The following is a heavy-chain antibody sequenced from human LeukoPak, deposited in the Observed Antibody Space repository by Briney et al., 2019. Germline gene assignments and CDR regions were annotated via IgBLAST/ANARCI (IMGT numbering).Heavy chain of an antibody. D-gene: IGHD3-10*02. CDR2: IYYSGST. J-gene: IGHJ5*02. CDR3: ARGRPSPVRGVIVFDP. Sequence: PSETLSLTCTVSGGSISNYYWSWIRQPPGKGLEWIGYIYYSGSTSYDPSLKSRVTMSVDTSRNQFSLQLKSVTAADTAVYYCARGRPSPVRGVIVFDPWGQGTLVTVSS. V-gene: IGHV4-59*01. CDR1: GGSISNYY.